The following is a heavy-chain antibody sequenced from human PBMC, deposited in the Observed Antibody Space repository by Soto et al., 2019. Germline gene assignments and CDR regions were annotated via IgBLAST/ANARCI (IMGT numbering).Heavy chain of an antibody. D-gene: IGHD5-12*01. Sequence: LRLSCVTSAFSLTSCSMSWVRQTPGKGLEWVSALSRSGGATYYADSVKGRFTISRDTSTNTLYLQMSNLRAEDTAIYYCAKGEMATIRNSFDPWGQGTLVTVSS. CDR1: AFSLTSCS. CDR2: LSRSGGAT. V-gene: IGHV3-23*01. J-gene: IGHJ5*02. CDR3: AKGEMATIRNSFDP.